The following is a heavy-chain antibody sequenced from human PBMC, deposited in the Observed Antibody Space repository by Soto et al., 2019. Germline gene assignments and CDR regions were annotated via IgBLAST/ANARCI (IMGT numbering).Heavy chain of an antibody. CDR1: GFSLSTSGVG. CDR3: AHTLRRLWNPHGWFDP. V-gene: IGHV2-5*02. CDR2: IYWDDDK. D-gene: IGHD1-1*01. Sequence: SGPTLVKPTQTLTLTCTFSGFSLSTSGVGVGWIRQPPGKALEWLALIYWDDDKRYSPSLKSRLTITKDTSKNQVVLTMTNMDPVDTATYYCAHTLRRLWNPHGWFDPWGQGTLVTVSS. J-gene: IGHJ5*02.